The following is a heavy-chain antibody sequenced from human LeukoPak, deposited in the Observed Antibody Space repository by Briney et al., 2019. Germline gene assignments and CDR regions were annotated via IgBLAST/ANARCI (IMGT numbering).Heavy chain of an antibody. J-gene: IGHJ3*02. CDR3: ARDPIVVVVAAAFDI. Sequence: ASVKVSCKASGYTFTGYYMQWVRQAPGEGLEWMGWISAYNGNTNYAQKLQGRVTMTTDTSTSTAYMELRSLRSDDTAVYYCARDPIVVVVAAAFDIWGQGTMVTVSS. CDR1: GYTFTGYY. V-gene: IGHV1-18*04. CDR2: ISAYNGNT. D-gene: IGHD2-15*01.